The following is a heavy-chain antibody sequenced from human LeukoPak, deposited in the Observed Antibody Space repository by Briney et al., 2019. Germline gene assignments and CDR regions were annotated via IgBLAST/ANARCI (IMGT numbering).Heavy chain of an antibody. CDR3: ATDIPRTIVATMVFHY. Sequence: ASVKVSCKVSGYTLTELSMHWVRQAPGKGLEWRGGVDPEDGETIYAQKFQGRVTMTEDTSTDTAYMELSSLRSEDTAVYYCATDIPRTIVATMVFHYWGQGTLVTVSS. V-gene: IGHV1-24*01. CDR2: VDPEDGET. D-gene: IGHD5-12*01. J-gene: IGHJ4*02. CDR1: GYTLTELS.